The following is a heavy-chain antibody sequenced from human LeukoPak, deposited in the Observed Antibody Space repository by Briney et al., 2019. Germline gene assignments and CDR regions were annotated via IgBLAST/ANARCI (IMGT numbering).Heavy chain of an antibody. CDR1: GFTFSSYG. Sequence: PGGSLRLSCAASGFTFSSYGMHWVRQAPGKGLEWVAFIRYDGSNKYYADSVKGRFTISRENSKNTLYLQMNSLRAEDTAVYYCAKEDYYDSSGYYFDYWGQGTLVSVSS. D-gene: IGHD3-22*01. J-gene: IGHJ4*02. V-gene: IGHV3-30*02. CDR3: AKEDYYDSSGYYFDY. CDR2: IRYDGSNK.